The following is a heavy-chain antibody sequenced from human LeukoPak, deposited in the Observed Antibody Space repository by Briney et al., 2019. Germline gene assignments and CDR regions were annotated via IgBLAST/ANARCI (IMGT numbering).Heavy chain of an antibody. V-gene: IGHV3-21*01. Sequence: GGSLRLSCAASGFTFSSYSMNWVRQAPGKGLEWVSPISSSSSYIYYADSVKGRFTISRDNAKNSLYLQMNSLRAEDTAVYYCARTDRQQLVRGFYYYMDVWGKGTTVTVSS. D-gene: IGHD6-13*01. CDR3: ARTDRQQLVRGFYYYMDV. CDR1: GFTFSSYS. CDR2: ISSSSSYI. J-gene: IGHJ6*03.